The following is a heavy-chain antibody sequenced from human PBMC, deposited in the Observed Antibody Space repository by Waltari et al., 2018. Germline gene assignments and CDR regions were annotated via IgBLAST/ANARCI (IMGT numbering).Heavy chain of an antibody. V-gene: IGHV4-34*01. CDR3: ARRAAGPGEFDY. J-gene: IGHJ4*02. CDR2: INHSGST. Sequence: QVQLQQWGAGLLKPSETLSLTRAVYGGSFSGYYWSWIRQPPGKGLEWIGEINHSGSTHYSPSLKSRVTISVDTSKNQFSLKLGSVAAADTAVYYCARRAAGPGEFDYWGQGTLVTVSS. CDR1: GGSFSGYY. D-gene: IGHD6-13*01.